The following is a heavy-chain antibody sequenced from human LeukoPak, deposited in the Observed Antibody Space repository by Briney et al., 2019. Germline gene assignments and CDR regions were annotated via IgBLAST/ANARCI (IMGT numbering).Heavy chain of an antibody. V-gene: IGHV3-7*03. Sequence: GGSLRLSCAASGFTFSSYWMSWVRQAPGKGLEWVANIKQDGSEKYYVDSVKGRFTISRDNAKNSLYLQMNSLRAEDTAVYYCAREWELLNDAFDIWGQGTMVTVSS. D-gene: IGHD1-26*01. CDR1: GFTFSSYW. CDR2: IKQDGSEK. CDR3: AREWELLNDAFDI. J-gene: IGHJ3*02.